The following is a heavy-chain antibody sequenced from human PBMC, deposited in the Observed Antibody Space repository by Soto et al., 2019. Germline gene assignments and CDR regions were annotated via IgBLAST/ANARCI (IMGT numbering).Heavy chain of an antibody. CDR3: ARQPTTGDTDLWFDP. V-gene: IGHV4-39*01. D-gene: IGHD2-21*01. CDR2: IFCSGST. J-gene: IGHJ5*02. Sequence: QLQLLESGPGLVKASETLSLTCSVSGGSISTSRSYWAWIRQPPGKGLGWLANIFCSGSTFYNPSLASRLSVSVDTSTNESSLKLRCVTAADTAVYYCARQPTTGDTDLWFDPWGQGTLVTVSS. CDR1: GGSISTSRSY.